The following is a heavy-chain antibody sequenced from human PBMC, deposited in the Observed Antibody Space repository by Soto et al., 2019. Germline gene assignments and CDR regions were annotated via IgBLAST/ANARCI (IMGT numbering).Heavy chain of an antibody. V-gene: IGHV3-48*01. Sequence: GGSLRLSCAASGFTFSSYSMNWVRQAPGKGLEWVSYISSSSSTIYYADSVKGRFTISRDNAKNSLYLQMNSLRAEDTAVYYCANEYYDFWSGLPGYYYYMDVWGKGTTVTVSS. CDR1: GFTFSSYS. CDR3: ANEYYDFWSGLPGYYYYMDV. D-gene: IGHD3-3*01. CDR2: ISSSSSTI. J-gene: IGHJ6*03.